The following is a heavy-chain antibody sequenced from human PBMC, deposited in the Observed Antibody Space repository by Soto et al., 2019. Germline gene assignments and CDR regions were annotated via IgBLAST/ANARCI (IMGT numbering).Heavy chain of an antibody. CDR2: IIPIFGTA. V-gene: IGHV1-69*13. Sequence: ASVKVSCKASGYTFTNYGISWVRQAPGQGLEWMGGIIPIFGTANYAQKFQGRVTITADESTSTAYMELSSLRSEDTAVYYCAEMMNGYYYYGMDVWGQGTTVTVSS. J-gene: IGHJ6*02. CDR1: GYTFTNYG. D-gene: IGHD2-8*01. CDR3: AEMMNGYYYYGMDV.